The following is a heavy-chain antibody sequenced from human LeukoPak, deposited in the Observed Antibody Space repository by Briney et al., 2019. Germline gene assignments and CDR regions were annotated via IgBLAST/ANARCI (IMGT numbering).Heavy chain of an antibody. CDR3: ARRRGSSGYYYYFDY. D-gene: IGHD3-22*01. CDR2: INHSGST. J-gene: IGHJ4*02. Sequence: SETLSLTCAVYGGSFSGYYWSWIRQPPGKGLEWIGEINHSGSTDYNPSLKSRVTISVDTSKNQFSLKLSSVTAADTAVYYCARRRGSSGYYYYFDYWGQGTLVTVSS. V-gene: IGHV4-34*01. CDR1: GGSFSGYY.